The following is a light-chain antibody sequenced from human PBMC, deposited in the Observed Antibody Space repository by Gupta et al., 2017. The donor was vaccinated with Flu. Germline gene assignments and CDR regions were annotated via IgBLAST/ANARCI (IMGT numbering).Light chain of an antibody. J-gene: IGLJ3*02. CDR3: FSYTSRGTWV. Sequence: QSALTQPASVSGSPGQSITISCTGTSNDIGGYNHVSWYQQHPGKAPKLIISEVSNRPSGVINRFSGSKSGDTASLTISGVQAEDEADYYCFSYTSRGTWVFGGGTKVTVL. V-gene: IGLV2-14*01. CDR1: SNDIGGYNH. CDR2: EVS.